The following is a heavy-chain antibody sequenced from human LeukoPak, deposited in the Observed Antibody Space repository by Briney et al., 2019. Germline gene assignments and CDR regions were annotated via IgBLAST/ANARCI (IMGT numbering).Heavy chain of an antibody. J-gene: IGHJ6*04. CDR2: MSHNRST. D-gene: IGHD3-10*01. CDR1: GHSISTGYY. CDR3: ASYYASGVSAYNYYGMDV. V-gene: IGHV4-38-2*01. Sequence: PSETLSLTCAVSGHSISTGYYWGWIRQPPGKGLEWIGSMSHNRSTYYNPSLKSRVTISMDTSKNQISLRLTSVTAADTAVYYCASYYASGVSAYNYYGMDVWGKGTTVTVSS.